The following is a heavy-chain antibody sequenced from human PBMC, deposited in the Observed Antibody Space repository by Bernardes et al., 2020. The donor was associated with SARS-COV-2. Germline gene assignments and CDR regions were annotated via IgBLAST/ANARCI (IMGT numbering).Heavy chain of an antibody. CDR3: ARHKDTASFPLDY. J-gene: IGHJ4*02. D-gene: IGHD2-21*02. V-gene: IGHV4-59*08. CDR1: GGSLNSHY. Sequence: SETLSLTCTVSGGSLNSHYWTWIRQPPGKGLEWIAYMHYSGTTNYNPSLKSRITTSLDTSKNQFSLQLSSMTAADTAVYYCARHKDTASFPLDYWGQGTLVTVS. CDR2: MHYSGTT.